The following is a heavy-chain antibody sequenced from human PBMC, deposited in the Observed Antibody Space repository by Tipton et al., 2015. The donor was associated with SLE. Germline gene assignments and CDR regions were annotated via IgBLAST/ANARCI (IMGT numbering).Heavy chain of an antibody. D-gene: IGHD2-2*01. CDR2: ISYDGSNK. CDR3: ARDVGVVEDGMSWFDP. Sequence: SLRLSCAASGFTFFTYAMHWVRQAPGKGLEWVAVISYDGSNKYYADSVKGRFTISRDNANNTHLQMNSLRAEDTAAYYCARDVGVVEDGMSWFDPWGQGTLVTVSS. CDR1: GFTFFTYA. V-gene: IGHV3-30*04. J-gene: IGHJ5*02.